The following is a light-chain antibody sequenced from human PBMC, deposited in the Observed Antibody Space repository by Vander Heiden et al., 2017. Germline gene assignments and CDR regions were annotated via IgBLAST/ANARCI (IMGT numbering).Light chain of an antibody. CDR3: QSYDSSLSGVV. J-gene: IGLJ2*01. Sequence: PTVSRAPGQRVTISCTASSSNIGAGYDVHLYQQPPGTAPKLLIYANSNPPPGGPARFAGSKSGSSATLPITGLQAEDEADYYCQSYDSSLSGVVFGGGTKLTVL. V-gene: IGLV1-40*01. CDR2: ANS. CDR1: SSNIGAGYD.